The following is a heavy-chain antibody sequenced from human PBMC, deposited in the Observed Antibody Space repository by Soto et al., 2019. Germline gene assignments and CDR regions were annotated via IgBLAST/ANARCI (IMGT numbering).Heavy chain of an antibody. CDR3: ARMNYYATSGYPFDY. J-gene: IGHJ4*02. D-gene: IGHD3-22*01. CDR2: IYFRGTT. CDR1: AGSISRYY. Sequence: SEARSLTWTVSAGSISRYYWIWIRQPPGKGLEWIGYIYFRGTTNYNPSLKSRVTMSADTSKNQFSLKLNSVTAADTAVYYCARMNYYATSGYPFDYWGQGMMVTVS. V-gene: IGHV4-59*01.